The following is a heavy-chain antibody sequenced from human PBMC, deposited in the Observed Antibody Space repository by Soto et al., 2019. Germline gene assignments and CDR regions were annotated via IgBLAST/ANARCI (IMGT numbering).Heavy chain of an antibody. Sequence: QMQLQESGPGLLKPSETLSLTCSVSGGSMNNYFWSWIRQSAGKGLECIGRIYSSGSTYYNPSLKSRVTMSVDTSKNQFSLSLTSMTAADTAVYYCAGGLSAFDPRGQGTLVTVAS. D-gene: IGHD3-16*01. CDR1: GGSMNNYF. J-gene: IGHJ5*02. V-gene: IGHV4-4*07. CDR3: AGGLSAFDP. CDR2: IYSSGST.